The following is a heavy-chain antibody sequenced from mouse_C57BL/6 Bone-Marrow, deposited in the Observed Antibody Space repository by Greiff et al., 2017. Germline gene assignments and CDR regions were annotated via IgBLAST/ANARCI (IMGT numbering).Heavy chain of an antibody. D-gene: IGHD2-5*01. J-gene: IGHJ2*01. Sequence: VQLQQSGPELVKPGASVKISCKASGYAFSSSWMNWVKQRPGKGLEWIGRIYPGDGDTNYNGKFKGKATLTADTSSSTAYMQLSSLTSEYSAVYFCARDPYYSIYFDYWGQGTTLTVSS. CDR2: IYPGDGDT. CDR3: ARDPYYSIYFDY. V-gene: IGHV1-82*01. CDR1: GYAFSSSW.